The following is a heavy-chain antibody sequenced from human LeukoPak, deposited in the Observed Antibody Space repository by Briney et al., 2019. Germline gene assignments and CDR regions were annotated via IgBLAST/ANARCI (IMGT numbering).Heavy chain of an antibody. CDR2: VSGSGVNP. J-gene: IGHJ1*01. D-gene: IGHD1-26*01. CDR1: GFTSTFYA. Sequence: GGSLRLSCADSGFTSTFYAMSWVRQAPGKELEWVSGVSGSGVNPYYADSVKGRFTISRDNSKNTLYLQMNSLRAEDTAVYYCAKGPYYEVRYEYYQQWGQGTLVTVSS. V-gene: IGHV3-23*01. CDR3: AKGPYYEVRYEYYQQ.